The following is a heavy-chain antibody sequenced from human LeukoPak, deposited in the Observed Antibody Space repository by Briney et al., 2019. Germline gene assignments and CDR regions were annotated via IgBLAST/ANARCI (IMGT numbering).Heavy chain of an antibody. CDR2: ISGSGGST. D-gene: IGHD1-26*01. CDR1: GFTFSSYA. Sequence: GGSLRLSCAASGFTFSSYAMSWVRQAPGKGLEWVSAISGSGGSTYYADSVKGRFTISRDNSKNSLYLQMNSLRAEDTAVYYCARGADAGGYNWFDPWGQGTLVTVSS. CDR3: ARGADAGGYNWFDP. J-gene: IGHJ5*02. V-gene: IGHV3-23*01.